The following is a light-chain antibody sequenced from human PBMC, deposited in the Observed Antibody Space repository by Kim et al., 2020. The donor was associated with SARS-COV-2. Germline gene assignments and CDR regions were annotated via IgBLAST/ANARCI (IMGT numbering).Light chain of an antibody. V-gene: IGKV1-8*01. CDR3: QQYYSYPLT. CDR2: ATS. Sequence: ASTGDRVTITCRASQGISSYLAWYQQKPGKAPKLLIYATSTLQSGVPSRFSGSGSGTDFTLTISCLQSEDFATYYCQQYYSYPLTFGGGTKVDIK. CDR1: QGISSY. J-gene: IGKJ4*01.